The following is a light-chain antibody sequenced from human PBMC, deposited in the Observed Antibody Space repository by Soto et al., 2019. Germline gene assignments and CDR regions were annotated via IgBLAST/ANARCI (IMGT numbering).Light chain of an antibody. J-gene: IGLJ1*01. V-gene: IGLV1-44*01. CDR1: SSNIGSSS. Sequence: QCALTQPPSVSGTPGQTVTISCSGSSSNIGSSSVKWYQQLPGAAPKVVIYSNALRPSGVPDRFSGYKSGTAAYLAISGLQPEDEADYYCAAWDDSLMGVFGAGTKVTVL. CDR3: AAWDDSLMGV. CDR2: SNA.